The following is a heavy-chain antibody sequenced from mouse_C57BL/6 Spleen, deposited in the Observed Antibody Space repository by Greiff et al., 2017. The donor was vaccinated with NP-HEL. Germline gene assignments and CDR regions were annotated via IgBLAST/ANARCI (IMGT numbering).Heavy chain of an antibody. D-gene: IGHD1-1*01. J-gene: IGHJ4*01. Sequence: EVQVVESGGGLVKPGGSLKLSCAASGFTFSSYAMSWVRQTPEKRLEWVATISDGGSYTYYPDNVKGRFTISRDNAKNNLYLQMSHLKSEDTAMYYCARDPPSTVGGQAMDYWGQGTSVTVSS. CDR2: ISDGGSYT. CDR1: GFTFSSYA. CDR3: ARDPPSTVGGQAMDY. V-gene: IGHV5-4*01.